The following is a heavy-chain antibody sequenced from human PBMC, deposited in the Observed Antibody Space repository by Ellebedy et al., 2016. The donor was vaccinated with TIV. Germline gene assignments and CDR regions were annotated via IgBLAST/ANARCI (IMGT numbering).Heavy chain of an antibody. V-gene: IGHV3-64D*06. CDR2: IHSNGGST. J-gene: IGHJ4*02. CDR1: GFTFSSYA. Sequence: PGGSLRLSCSASGFTFSSYAMHWVRQTPGKGLEHLATIHSNGGSTFYVYSVKGRFTISRDNSKNTLYLQMSSLRPEDTAVYYCVKEYGPPSLFDYWGQGALVTVSS. D-gene: IGHD3-10*01. CDR3: VKEYGPPSLFDY.